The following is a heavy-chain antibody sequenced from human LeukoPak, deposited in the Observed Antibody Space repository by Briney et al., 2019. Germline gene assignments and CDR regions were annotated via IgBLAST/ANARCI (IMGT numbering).Heavy chain of an antibody. Sequence: ASETLSLTCAVYGGSFSGYYWSWIRQPPGKGLEWIGEINHSRSTKYNPSLKSRVTISVDTSKNQFSLKLSSVTAADTAVYYCARGAHYDSSGYIYYFDYWGQGTLVTVSS. V-gene: IGHV4-34*01. J-gene: IGHJ4*02. D-gene: IGHD3-22*01. CDR1: GGSFSGYY. CDR3: ARGAHYDSSGYIYYFDY. CDR2: INHSRST.